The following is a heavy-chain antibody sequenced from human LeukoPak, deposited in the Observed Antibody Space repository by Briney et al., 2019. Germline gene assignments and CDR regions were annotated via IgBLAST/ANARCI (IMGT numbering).Heavy chain of an antibody. CDR3: ARHEESAGTPIQF. CDR1: GGSFSGYY. V-gene: IGHV4-34*01. CDR2: INHSGST. D-gene: IGHD3-10*01. J-gene: IGHJ4*02. Sequence: SETLSLTCAVYGGSFSGYYWSWIRQPPGKGLEWIGEINHSGSTNYNPSLKSRVTISRDTSKKQFSLNLSSVTAADTAVYYCARHEESAGTPIQFWGQGTLVTVSS.